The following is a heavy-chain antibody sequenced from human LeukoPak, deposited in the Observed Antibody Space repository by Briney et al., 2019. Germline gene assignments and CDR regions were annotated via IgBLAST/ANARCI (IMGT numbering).Heavy chain of an antibody. CDR2: IYYSGST. V-gene: IGHV4-39*01. D-gene: IGHD3-10*01. CDR3: ARRVGRYFDY. J-gene: IGHJ4*02. Sequence: NPSETLSLTCTVSGGSISSSSYYWGWIRQPPGKGLGWIGSIYYSGSTYYNPSLKSRFTISVDTSKTQFSLKLSSVTAADTAVYYCARRVGRYFDYWGQGTLVTVSS. CDR1: GGSISSSSYY.